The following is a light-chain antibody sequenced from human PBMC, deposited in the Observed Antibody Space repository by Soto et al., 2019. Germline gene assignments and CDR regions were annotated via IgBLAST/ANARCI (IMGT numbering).Light chain of an antibody. V-gene: IGKV1-17*01. J-gene: IGKJ1*01. CDR2: AAS. CDR1: QGIRDA. CDR3: LQQNSYPLT. Sequence: DIQRTQSPSSLSASVGDRVTITCLASQGIRDALGWYQQKPGKAHKRLIYAASSLQSWVPSRFSGSGSGTEFNLSISSLQPEDFANYYCLQQNSYPLTFGQGTKVEIK.